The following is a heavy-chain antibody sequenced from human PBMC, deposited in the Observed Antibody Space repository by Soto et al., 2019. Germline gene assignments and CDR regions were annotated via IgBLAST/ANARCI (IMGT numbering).Heavy chain of an antibody. D-gene: IGHD3-3*01. Sequence: GGSLRLSCAASGFTFSSYSMNWVRQAPGKGLEWVSYISSSSTIYYADSVKGRFTISRDNAKNSLYLQMNSLRDEDTAVYYCARVGVTIFGVVTVDYWGQGTLVTVSS. CDR3: ARVGVTIFGVVTVDY. J-gene: IGHJ4*02. CDR2: ISSSSTI. CDR1: GFTFSSYS. V-gene: IGHV3-48*02.